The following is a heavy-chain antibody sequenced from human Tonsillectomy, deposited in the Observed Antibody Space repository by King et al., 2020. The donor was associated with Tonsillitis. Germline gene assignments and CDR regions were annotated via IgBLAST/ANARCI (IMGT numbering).Heavy chain of an antibody. V-gene: IGHV3-66*01. CDR1: GFTVSNSY. D-gene: IGHD3-10*01. CDR3: AREGGPLYYHGSGSRWFDP. CDR2: IYRGGST. Sequence: VQLVESGGGLVQPGGSLRLSCAASGFTVSNSYMSWVRQAPGKGLEWVSVIYRGGSTYYADSVKGRFTVSRDNSKNTVYLQMNILRVEDTAVYYCAREGGPLYYHGSGSRWFDPWGQGTLVTVSS. J-gene: IGHJ5*02.